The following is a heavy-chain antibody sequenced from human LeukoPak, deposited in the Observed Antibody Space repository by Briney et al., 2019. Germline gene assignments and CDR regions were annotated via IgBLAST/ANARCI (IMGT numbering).Heavy chain of an antibody. Sequence: ASVKVSCTASGYTFTGYYMHWVRQAPGQGLEWVGWINPNSGGTNYAQKFQGRVTMTRDTSISTAYMELSRLRSDDTAVYYCARDFLNDVWFGELYPYFDYWGQGTLVTVSS. D-gene: IGHD3-10*01. CDR2: INPNSGGT. J-gene: IGHJ4*02. V-gene: IGHV1-2*02. CDR1: GYTFTGYY. CDR3: ARDFLNDVWFGELYPYFDY.